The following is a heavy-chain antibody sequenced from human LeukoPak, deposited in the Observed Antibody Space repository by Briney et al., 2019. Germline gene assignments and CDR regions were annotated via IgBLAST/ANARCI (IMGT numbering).Heavy chain of an antibody. D-gene: IGHD2-15*01. Sequence: NPSETLSLTCTVSGGSISSSSYYWGWIRQPPGKGLEWIGSIYYSGSTYYNPSLKSRVTISVDTSKNQFSLKLSSVTAADTAVYYCARPLGYCSGGSCYSGVEGGGDYYYYMDVWGKGTTVTVSS. CDR1: GGSISSSSYY. J-gene: IGHJ6*03. CDR3: ARPLGYCSGGSCYSGVEGGGDYYYYMDV. V-gene: IGHV4-39*07. CDR2: IYYSGST.